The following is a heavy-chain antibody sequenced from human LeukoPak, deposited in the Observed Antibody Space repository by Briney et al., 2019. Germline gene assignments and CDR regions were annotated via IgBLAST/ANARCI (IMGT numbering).Heavy chain of an antibody. CDR1: GFTFSSYA. Sequence: GGSLRLSCVASGFTFSSYAMSWVRQAPGKGLEWVSAISGSGGSTFYADSVKGRFTISRDNSKNTLYLQMNSLRAEDTAVYSCATARWSTVVTLFDYWGQGTLVTVSS. CDR2: ISGSGGST. J-gene: IGHJ4*02. CDR3: ATARWSTVVTLFDY. V-gene: IGHV3-23*01. D-gene: IGHD4-23*01.